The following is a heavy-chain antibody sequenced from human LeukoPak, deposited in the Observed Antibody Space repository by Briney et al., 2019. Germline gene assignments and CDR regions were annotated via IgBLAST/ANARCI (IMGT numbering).Heavy chain of an antibody. D-gene: IGHD2-2*01. CDR1: GFTFSSYE. Sequence: RPGGSLRLSCAASGFTFSSYEMNWVRQAPGKGPEWVLYISSSGSTIYYADSVKGRFTISRDNAKNSLYLQMNSLRAEDTAVYYCARAPLGYCSSTSCCFDYWGQGTLVTVSS. CDR2: ISSSGSTI. V-gene: IGHV3-48*03. J-gene: IGHJ4*02. CDR3: ARAPLGYCSSTSCCFDY.